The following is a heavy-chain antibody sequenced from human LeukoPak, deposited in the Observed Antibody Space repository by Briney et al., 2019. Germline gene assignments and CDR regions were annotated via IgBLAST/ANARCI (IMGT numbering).Heavy chain of an antibody. CDR2: ISSSSSYI. CDR1: GFTFSSYS. D-gene: IGHD4-17*01. J-gene: IGHJ5*02. CDR3: ARASYGGYDWFDP. Sequence: PGGSLRLSCAASGFTFSSYSMNWVRQAPGKGLEWVSSISSSSSYINYADSVKGRFTISRDNAKNSLYLQMNSLRAEDTAVYYCARASYGGYDWFDPWGQGTLVTVSS. V-gene: IGHV3-21*01.